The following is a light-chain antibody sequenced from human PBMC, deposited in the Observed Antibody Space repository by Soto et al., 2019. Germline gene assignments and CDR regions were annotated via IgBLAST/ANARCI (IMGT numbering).Light chain of an antibody. V-gene: IGLV2-14*01. Sequence: QSALTQPASVSGSPGQSITISCTGTSSDVGGYNYVSWYQQHPGKAPKLMIYDVSNRPSGVSTRFSGSKSGNTASLTISGFQAEDEADYYCSSYTSSSTLLYVFGTGTKVTVL. CDR2: DVS. CDR1: SSDVGGYNY. J-gene: IGLJ1*01. CDR3: SSYTSSSTLLYV.